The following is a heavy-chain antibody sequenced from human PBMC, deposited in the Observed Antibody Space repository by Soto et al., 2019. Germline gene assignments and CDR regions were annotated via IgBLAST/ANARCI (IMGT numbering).Heavy chain of an antibody. CDR1: GGSISSGGYF. J-gene: IGHJ4*02. Sequence: SETLSLTCTVSGGSISSGGYFWSWVRQHPGKGLEWIGNIYYSGRTYYNPSLKGRVTISVDTSKNQFSLNLSSVTAADTAVYYCARFAKEENPKVGSWYYFDYWGQGTRVTVSS. CDR3: ARFAKEENPKVGSWYYFDY. V-gene: IGHV4-31*03. D-gene: IGHD6-13*01. CDR2: IYYSGRT.